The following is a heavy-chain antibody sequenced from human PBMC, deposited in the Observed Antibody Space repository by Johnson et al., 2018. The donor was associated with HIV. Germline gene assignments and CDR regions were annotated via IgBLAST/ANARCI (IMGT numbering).Heavy chain of an antibody. D-gene: IGHD3-22*01. CDR1: GFTFSSYW. Sequence: VQLVESGGGLVQPGGSLRLSCAASGFTFSSYWMSWVRQAPGKGLEWVANITQDGSEKYYVDSVKGRFTISRDNAKNSLYLQMNSLRAEDTAVYYCAREYYYDSSGTPVFDIWGQGTMVTVSS. V-gene: IGHV3-7*01. CDR2: ITQDGSEK. J-gene: IGHJ3*02. CDR3: AREYYYDSSGTPVFDI.